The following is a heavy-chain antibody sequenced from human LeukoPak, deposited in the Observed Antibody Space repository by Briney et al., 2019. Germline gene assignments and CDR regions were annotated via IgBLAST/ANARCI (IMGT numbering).Heavy chain of an antibody. CDR1: GFTFSSYS. V-gene: IGHV3-48*01. J-gene: IGHJ3*02. CDR3: ARDDSGSYYDFWSGYTDAFDI. Sequence: PGGSLRLSCAASGFTFSSYSMNWVRQAPGKGLEWVSYISSSSSTIYYADSVKGRFTISRDNAKNSLYLQMNSPRAEDTAVYYCARDDSGSYYDFWSGYTDAFDIWGQGTMVTVSS. CDR2: ISSSSSTI. D-gene: IGHD3-3*01.